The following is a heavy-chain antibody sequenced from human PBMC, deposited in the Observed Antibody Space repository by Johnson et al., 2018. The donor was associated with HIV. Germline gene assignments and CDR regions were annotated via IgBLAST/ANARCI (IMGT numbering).Heavy chain of an antibody. CDR2: VSFDESNK. Sequence: QVQLVESGGGVVQPGRSLGLSCTASGFTFSRNAMHWVRQPPGKGLAWVAVVSFDESNKHYGDSVRGRFTISSDNSKDLLSLQMNSLTTEDTAIYYCVRGSLNDDSFADWGQGTMVLVSS. CDR3: VRGSLNDDSFAD. CDR1: GFTFSRNA. J-gene: IGHJ3*01. V-gene: IGHV3-30*03. D-gene: IGHD1-1*01.